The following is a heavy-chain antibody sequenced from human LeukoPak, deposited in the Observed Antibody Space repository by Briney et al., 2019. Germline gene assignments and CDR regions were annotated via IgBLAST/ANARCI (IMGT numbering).Heavy chain of an antibody. J-gene: IGHJ4*02. V-gene: IGHV4-39*07. Sequence: SETLSLTCAVSGVSISPYYWAWIRQPPGKGLEWVGSGYYAGSGSHYNPSLKSRVTISVDTSRNRYSLKLHSVTTADMAVYYCVRLWLRWGIDYWGQGSLVTVSS. D-gene: IGHD5-12*01. CDR1: GVSISPYY. CDR2: GYYAGSGS. CDR3: VRLWLRWGIDY.